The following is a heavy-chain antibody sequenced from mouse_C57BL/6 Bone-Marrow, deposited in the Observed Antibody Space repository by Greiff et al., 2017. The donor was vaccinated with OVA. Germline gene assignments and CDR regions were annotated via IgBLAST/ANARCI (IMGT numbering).Heavy chain of an antibody. CDR2: ISSGSSTI. CDR3: ARKYYTPGYFDV. D-gene: IGHD2-12*01. Sequence: DVHLVESGGGLVKPGGSLKLSCAASGFTFSDYGMHWVRQAPEKGLEWVAYISSGSSTIYYADTVKGRFTISRDNAKNTLFLQMTSLRSEDTAMYYCARKYYTPGYFDVWGTGTTVTVSS. CDR1: GFTFSDYG. V-gene: IGHV5-17*01. J-gene: IGHJ1*03.